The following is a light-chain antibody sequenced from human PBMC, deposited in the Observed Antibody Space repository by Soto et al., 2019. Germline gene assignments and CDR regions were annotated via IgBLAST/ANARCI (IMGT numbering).Light chain of an antibody. CDR3: QTADTSLSVV. V-gene: IGLV2-11*01. CDR2: DVN. CDR1: SSDVGAYNF. J-gene: IGLJ2*01. Sequence: QSALTQPRSVSGSPGQSVTISCTGSSSDVGAYNFASWYQQHPGAAPKLLIHDVNKRPPGVPDRFSASKSGNTASLAITGLQAEDEADYYCQTADTSLSVVFGGGTKLTVL.